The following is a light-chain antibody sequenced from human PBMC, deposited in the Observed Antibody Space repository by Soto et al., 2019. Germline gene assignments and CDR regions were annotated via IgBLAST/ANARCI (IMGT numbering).Light chain of an antibody. CDR2: AAS. Sequence: DIQMTQSPSSLSASVGDRVTITCRASQSISSYLNWDQQKPGKAPKLLISAASSLQSGVPSRFSGSGSGGDFTLTISSLQPEDFATYFCQQSYSTPTWTFGQGTRVEIK. CDR1: QSISSY. V-gene: IGKV1-39*01. J-gene: IGKJ1*01. CDR3: QQSYSTPTWT.